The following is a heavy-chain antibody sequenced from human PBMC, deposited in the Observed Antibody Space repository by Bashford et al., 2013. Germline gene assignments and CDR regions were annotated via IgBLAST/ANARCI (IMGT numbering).Heavy chain of an antibody. Sequence: SETLSLTCTVSGGSISSSSYYWGWIRQSPGKGLEWIGSIDYSGSAYYNPSLKSRVTFSVDTSKNQFSLKLSSVTAADRAVYYCARHFPLTTVNFWFDPWGQGTQVTVS. D-gene: IGHD4-11*01. CDR2: IDYSGSA. J-gene: IGHJ5*02. CDR3: ARHFPLTTVNFWFDP. CDR1: GGSISSSSYY. V-gene: IGHV4-39*01.